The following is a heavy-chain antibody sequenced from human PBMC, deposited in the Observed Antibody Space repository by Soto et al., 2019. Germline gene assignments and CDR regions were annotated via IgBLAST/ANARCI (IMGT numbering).Heavy chain of an antibody. D-gene: IGHD5-12*01. Sequence: GASVKVSCKASGGTFSSYTIRWVRQAPGQGHEWMGRIIPILGIANYAQKLQGRVSMTADKSTTTAYMELSSLRSDDTAVYYCAIYLCPGYRGFPAYRGQGTLDTVSS. J-gene: IGHJ4*02. CDR3: AIYLCPGYRGFPAY. CDR1: GGTFSSYT. CDR2: IIPILGIA. V-gene: IGHV1-69*02.